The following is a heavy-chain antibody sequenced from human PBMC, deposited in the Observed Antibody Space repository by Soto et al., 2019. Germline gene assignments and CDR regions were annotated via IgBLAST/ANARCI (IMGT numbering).Heavy chain of an antibody. D-gene: IGHD6-13*01. V-gene: IGHV1-18*01. CDR3: AREGGGSSSSRARGWFDP. Sequence: GASVKVSCKASGYTFTSYGISWVRQAPGQGLEWMGWIGAYNGNTNYAQKLQGRVTMTTDTSTSTAYMELRSLRSDDTAVYYCAREGGGSSSSRARGWFDPWGQGTLVTVSS. CDR2: IGAYNGNT. CDR1: GYTFTSYG. J-gene: IGHJ5*02.